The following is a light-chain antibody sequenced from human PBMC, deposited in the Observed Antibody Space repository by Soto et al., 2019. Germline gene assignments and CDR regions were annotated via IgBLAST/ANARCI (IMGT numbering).Light chain of an antibody. CDR2: SAS. V-gene: IGKV3-15*01. J-gene: IGKJ3*01. Sequence: EIVMTQSPATLSVSPGERATLSCRASQSVSTNLAWYQQKPGRAPRLLMNSASTRATGIPARFSGSGSGTEFTLTISSLQSEDFAVYYCQQYNNWPLSFGPGTRVEIK. CDR3: QQYNNWPLS. CDR1: QSVSTN.